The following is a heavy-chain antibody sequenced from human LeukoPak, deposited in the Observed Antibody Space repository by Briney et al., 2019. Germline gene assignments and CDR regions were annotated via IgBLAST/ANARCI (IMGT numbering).Heavy chain of an antibody. J-gene: IGHJ4*02. D-gene: IGHD6-13*01. CDR2: IYYSGST. CDR1: GGSISSYY. V-gene: IGHV4-59*01. Sequence: SETLSLTCTVSGGSISSYYWSWIRQPPGKGLEWIGYIYYSGSTNYNPSLKSRVTISVDTSKNQFSLKLSSVTAADTAVYYCARGHTAASVWAFDYWGQGTLVTVSP. CDR3: ARGHTAASVWAFDY.